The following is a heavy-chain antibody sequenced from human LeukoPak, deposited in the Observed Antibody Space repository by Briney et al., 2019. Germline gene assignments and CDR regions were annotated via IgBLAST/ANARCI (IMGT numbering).Heavy chain of an antibody. J-gene: IGHJ6*02. CDR3: ARDEYYYYGMDV. Sequence: GGSLRLSCAASGFTFSSYEMNWVRQAPGKGLEWVSYISKSGSTTYYADSVKGRFTISRDNAKNSLYLQMNSLRAEDTAVYYCARDEYYYYGMDVWGQGTTVTVSS. V-gene: IGHV3-48*03. CDR1: GFTFSSYE. CDR2: ISKSGSTT.